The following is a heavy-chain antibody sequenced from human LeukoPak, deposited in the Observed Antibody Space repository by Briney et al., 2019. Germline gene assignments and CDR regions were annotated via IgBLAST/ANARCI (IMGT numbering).Heavy chain of an antibody. J-gene: IGHJ4*02. CDR3: ARDILGDGYAHFDF. CDR2: IFGGGET. CDR1: GFTVSRNI. V-gene: IGHV3-66*01. D-gene: IGHD5-12*01. Sequence: PGGSLRLSCAASGFTVSRNIMLWVRQAPGKGLEWVSVIFGGGETNYADSVKGRFTISRDTSKNMVYLQMDSLGAEDTAVYYCARDILGDGYAHFDFWGQGTLLTVSS.